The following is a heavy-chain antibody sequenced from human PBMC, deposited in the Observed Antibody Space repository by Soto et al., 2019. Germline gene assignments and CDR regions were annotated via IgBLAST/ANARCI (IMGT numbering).Heavy chain of an antibody. V-gene: IGHV4-59*01. CDR1: GGSISSYY. CDR3: ARDRIYGSGSYYYYYGMDV. J-gene: IGHJ6*02. Sequence: SETLSLTCTVSGGSISSYYWSWIRQPPGKGLEWIGYIYYSGSTNYNPSLKSRVTISVDTSKNQFSLKLSSVNAADTAVYYCARDRIYGSGSYYYYYGMDVWGQGTTVTVSS. D-gene: IGHD3-10*01. CDR2: IYYSGST.